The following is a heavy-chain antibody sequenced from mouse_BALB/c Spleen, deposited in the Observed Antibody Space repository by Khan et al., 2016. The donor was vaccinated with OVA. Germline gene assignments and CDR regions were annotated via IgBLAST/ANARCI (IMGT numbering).Heavy chain of an antibody. Sequence: QVRLQQSGAELARPGASVKLSCKASGYTFTDYNINWVKQRTGQGLEWIGEIYPGSNNTYYNEKFKGKATLTADTSSSTAYMQLSSLTAEDSAVYFCAREWGAWCPYWGQGTLVTVSA. CDR2: IYPGSNNT. CDR1: GYTFTDYN. J-gene: IGHJ3*01. V-gene: IGHV1-77*01. CDR3: AREWGAWCPY.